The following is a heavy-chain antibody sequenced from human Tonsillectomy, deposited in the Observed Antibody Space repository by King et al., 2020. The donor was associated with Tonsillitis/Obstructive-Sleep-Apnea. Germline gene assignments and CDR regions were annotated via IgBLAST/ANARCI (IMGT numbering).Heavy chain of an antibody. CDR2: ISSSSSYI. J-gene: IGHJ6*02. Sequence: VQLVESGGGLVKPGGSLRLSCAASGFTFSSYSMNWVRQAPGKGLEWVSSISSSSSYIYYADSVKGRFTISRDNAKNSLYLQMNSLRAEDTAVYYCARDTLRGKTAQGYGIGSQNSYYGMDVWGQGTTVTVSS. V-gene: IGHV3-21*01. CDR3: ARDTLRGKTAQGYGIGSQNSYYGMDV. D-gene: IGHD5-18*01. CDR1: GFTFSSYS.